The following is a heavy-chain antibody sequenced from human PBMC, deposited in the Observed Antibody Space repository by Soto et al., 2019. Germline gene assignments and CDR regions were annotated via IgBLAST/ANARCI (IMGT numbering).Heavy chain of an antibody. Sequence: GGSLRLSCAASGFPFRNFAMAWVRQAPGKGLEWVSIISNSGSSTYHGDSVKGRFTTSRDNSKGTLSLHMRGVRIDDTAVYFCARADLLWDSFDLWGQGTLVTVSS. CDR1: GFPFRNFA. V-gene: IGHV3-23*05. CDR2: ISNSGSST. J-gene: IGHJ4*02. CDR3: ARADLLWDSFDL. D-gene: IGHD2-2*01.